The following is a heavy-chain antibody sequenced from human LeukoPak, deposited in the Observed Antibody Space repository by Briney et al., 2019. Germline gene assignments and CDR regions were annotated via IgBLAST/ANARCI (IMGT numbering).Heavy chain of an antibody. J-gene: IGHJ4*02. CDR3: ARVRNHYDILTGLDY. CDR1: DEVITSNNR. Sequence: SGTLSLTCTVSDEVITSNNRWSWVRQSPGKGLEWIGEIFHSGTTRYKASLKSRVTISVDTSKNQFSLKLSSVTAADTAVYYCARVRNHYDILTGLDYWGQGTLVTVSS. D-gene: IGHD3-9*01. CDR2: IFHSGTT. V-gene: IGHV4-4*02.